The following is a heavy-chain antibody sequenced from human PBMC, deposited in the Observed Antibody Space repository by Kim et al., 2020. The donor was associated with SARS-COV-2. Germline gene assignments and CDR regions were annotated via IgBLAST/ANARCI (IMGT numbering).Heavy chain of an antibody. D-gene: IGHD6-13*01. V-gene: IGHV1-69*01. J-gene: IGHJ4*02. Sequence: NYAQKFQGRVTITADESTSTAYMELSSLRSEDTAVYYCARDIAAEWYFDYWGQGTLVTVSS. CDR3: ARDIAAEWYFDY.